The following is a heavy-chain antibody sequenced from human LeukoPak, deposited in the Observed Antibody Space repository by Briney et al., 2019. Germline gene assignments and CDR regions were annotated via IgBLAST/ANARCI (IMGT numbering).Heavy chain of an antibody. V-gene: IGHV3-7*01. CDR3: ARESAYDFWSAYNWFDP. D-gene: IGHD3-3*01. J-gene: IGHJ5*02. CDR1: GFTFSSYW. CDR2: IKQDGSEK. Sequence: PGGFLRLSCAASGFTFSSYWMSWVRQAPGKGLEWVANIKQDGSEKYYVDSVKGRFTISRDNAKNSLYLQMNSLRAEDTAVYYCARESAYDFWSAYNWFDPWGQGTLVTVSS.